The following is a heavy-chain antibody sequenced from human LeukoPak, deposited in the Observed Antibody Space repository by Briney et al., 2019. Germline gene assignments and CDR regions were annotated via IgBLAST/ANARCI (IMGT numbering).Heavy chain of an antibody. CDR3: AKEPPYSTSWCFDY. Sequence: PGGSLRLSCAASGFTFSSYAMSWVRQAPGKGLEWVSEITSSGGTTSYADSVKGRFIISRDNPKNTLFLQMNSLRVEDTAVYYCAKEPPYSTSWCFDYWGQGILVTVSS. V-gene: IGHV3-23*01. CDR1: GFTFSSYA. CDR2: ITSSGGTT. D-gene: IGHD2-2*01. J-gene: IGHJ4*02.